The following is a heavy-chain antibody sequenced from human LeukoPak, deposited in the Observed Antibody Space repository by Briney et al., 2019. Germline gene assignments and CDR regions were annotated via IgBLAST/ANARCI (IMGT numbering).Heavy chain of an antibody. CDR1: GFIFSTYG. D-gene: IGHD2-8*01. CDR2: ISYDGSKE. J-gene: IGHJ4*02. V-gene: IGHV3-30*03. CDR3: ARDCTNGVCPGDY. Sequence: PGGSLRLSCAASGFIFSTYGMHWVRQSPGKGLEWVAVISYDGSKEYYADSVKGRFTISRDNSKNTMYLQMNSLRAEDTAVYYCARDCTNGVCPGDYWGQGTLVTVSS.